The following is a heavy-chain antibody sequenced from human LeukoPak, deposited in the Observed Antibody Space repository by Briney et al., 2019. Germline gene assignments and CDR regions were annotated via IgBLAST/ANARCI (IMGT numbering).Heavy chain of an antibody. CDR3: ATKTPFAVAPRG. D-gene: IGHD6-19*01. CDR1: GFTFRYFG. V-gene: IGHV3-30*03. CDR2: ISYDGNNK. J-gene: IGHJ4*02. Sequence: GGSLRLSCSASGFTFRYFGIHWVRQAPGRGLEWVAVISYDGNNKYYVDSVKGRFTISRDNSRNTLYLQMNSLRPEDTAVYYCATKTPFAVAPRGWGQGTLVTVSS.